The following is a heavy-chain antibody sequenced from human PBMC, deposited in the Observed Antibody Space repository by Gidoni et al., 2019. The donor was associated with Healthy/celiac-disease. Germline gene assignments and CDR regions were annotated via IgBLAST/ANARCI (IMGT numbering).Heavy chain of an antibody. CDR2: INHSGST. V-gene: IGHV4-34*01. CDR1: GGSFSGYY. D-gene: IGHD3-10*01. CDR3: ARSITMVRGAGPEDY. Sequence: QVQLQQWGAGLLMPSETLSLTCAVYGGSFSGYYWSWIRQPPGKGLEWIGEINHSGSTNYNPSLKSRVTISVDTSKNQFSLKLSSVTAADTAVYYCARSITMVRGAGPEDYWGQGTLVTVSS. J-gene: IGHJ4*02.